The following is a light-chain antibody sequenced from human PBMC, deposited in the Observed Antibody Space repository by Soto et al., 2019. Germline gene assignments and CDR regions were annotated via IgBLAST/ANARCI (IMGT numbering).Light chain of an antibody. CDR1: QDISNY. CDR3: QQYDNLPIT. J-gene: IGKJ4*01. CDR2: DAS. Sequence: DIQMTQSPSSLSASVGDRVTITCQASQDISNYLNWYQQKPGKVPKLLIYDASTLETGVPSRFSGSGSGTDFTFTISRLQPEDIATYYWQQYDNLPITFGGGTKVEIK. V-gene: IGKV1-33*01.